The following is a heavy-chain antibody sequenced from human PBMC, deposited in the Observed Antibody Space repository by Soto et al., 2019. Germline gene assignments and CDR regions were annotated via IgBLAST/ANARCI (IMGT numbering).Heavy chain of an antibody. CDR2: IHYSGTT. CDR1: GDPLTRGSYY. V-gene: IGHV4-61*01. J-gene: IGHJ5*02. D-gene: IGHD3-22*01. CDR3: ARAGYNFDSTRLNWFDP. Sequence: QVQLQESGPGLVRPSETLSLTCTVSGDPLTRGSYYWSWIRQSPGKGLEWIGYIHYSGTTNYNPSLKSRVTMSVDTSKNQFSLKLNSVTAADTAVYYCARAGYNFDSTRLNWFDPWGQGTLVTVSS.